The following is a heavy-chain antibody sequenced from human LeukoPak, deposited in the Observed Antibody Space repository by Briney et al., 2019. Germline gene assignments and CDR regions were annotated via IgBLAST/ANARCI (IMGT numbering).Heavy chain of an antibody. CDR1: GFTFSSYW. CDR2: IKQDGSEK. Sequence: PGGSLRLSCAASGFTFSSYWMSWVRQAPGKGLEWVANIKQDGSEKYYVDSVKGRFTISRDNAKNSLYLQMNSLRAEDTAVYYCARDPAVEMATITNEGSFDYWGQGTLVTVSS. D-gene: IGHD5-24*01. CDR3: ARDPAVEMATITNEGSFDY. J-gene: IGHJ4*02. V-gene: IGHV3-7*01.